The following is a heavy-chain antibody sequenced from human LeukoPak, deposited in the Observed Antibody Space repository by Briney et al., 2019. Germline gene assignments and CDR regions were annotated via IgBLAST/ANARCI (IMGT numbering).Heavy chain of an antibody. V-gene: IGHV4-59*01. CDR1: GESISCFY. D-gene: IGHD2-21*01. CDR3: ARGVVIAPQTFDY. Sequence: SETLSLTCTVSGESISCFYWTWIRQPPGKGLEWIGYIYYSGSTNYNLSLKSRVTISVDTSKNQFSLKLSSVTAADTAVYYCARGVVIAPQTFDYWGQGTLVTVSS. CDR2: IYYSGST. J-gene: IGHJ4*02.